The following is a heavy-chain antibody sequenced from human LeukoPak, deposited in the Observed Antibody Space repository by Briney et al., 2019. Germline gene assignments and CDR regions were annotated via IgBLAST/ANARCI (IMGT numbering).Heavy chain of an antibody. CDR3: ARAGNVVGVVVPAAYFDY. Sequence: ASVKVSCKASGYTFTSYYMHWVRQAPGQGLEWMGIINPSGGSTSYAQKFQGRVTMTRDTSTSTVYMELSSLRSEDTAVYYCARAGNVVGVVVPAAYFDYWGQGTLVTVSS. J-gene: IGHJ4*02. CDR2: INPSGGST. V-gene: IGHV1-46*01. CDR1: GYTFTSYY. D-gene: IGHD2-2*01.